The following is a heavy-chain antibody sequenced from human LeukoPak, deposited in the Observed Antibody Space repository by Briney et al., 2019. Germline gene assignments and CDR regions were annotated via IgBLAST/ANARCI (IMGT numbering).Heavy chain of an antibody. CDR1: GYTFTSYG. V-gene: IGHV1-18*01. J-gene: IGHJ6*02. CDR2: ISAYNGNT. Sequence: ASVKVSCKASGYTFTSYGISWVRQAPGQGLEWMGWISAYNGNTNYAQKLQGRDTMTTDTSTSTAYMELRSLRSDDTAVYYCARDPGGGYCSSTSCYVGDYYGMDVWGQGTTVTVSS. D-gene: IGHD2-2*01. CDR3: ARDPGGGYCSSTSCYVGDYYGMDV.